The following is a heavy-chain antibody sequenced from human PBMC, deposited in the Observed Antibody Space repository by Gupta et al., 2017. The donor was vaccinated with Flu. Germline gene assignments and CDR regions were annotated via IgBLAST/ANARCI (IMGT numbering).Heavy chain of an antibody. CDR3: ARDPNETEDTAMLSNSFDY. CDR2: IYHSGST. D-gene: IGHD5-18*01. CDR1: GYSISSGYY. J-gene: IGHJ4*02. Sequence: QVQLQESGPGLVKPSETLSPTCAVSGYSISSGYYWAWIRPPPGKGLEWIGSIYHSGSTYYNPSLKSRVTISVDTSKNQFSLKLSSVTAADTAVYYCARDPNETEDTAMLSNSFDYWGQGTLVTVSS. V-gene: IGHV4-38-2*02.